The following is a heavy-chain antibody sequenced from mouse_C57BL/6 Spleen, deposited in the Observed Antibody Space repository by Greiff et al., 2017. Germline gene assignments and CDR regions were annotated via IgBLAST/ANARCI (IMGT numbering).Heavy chain of an antibody. J-gene: IGHJ4*01. Sequence: VQLQQSGAELVKPGASVKISCKASGYAFRSYWLNLVKPRPGKGLEWIGQISPGDGDTNYNGKFKGKATLTADKSSSTAYMQLSSLTSEDSAVYFCARGGAYYSNPYAMDYWGQGTSVTVSS. D-gene: IGHD2-5*01. CDR1: GYAFRSYW. V-gene: IGHV1-80*01. CDR3: ARGGAYYSNPYAMDY. CDR2: ISPGDGDT.